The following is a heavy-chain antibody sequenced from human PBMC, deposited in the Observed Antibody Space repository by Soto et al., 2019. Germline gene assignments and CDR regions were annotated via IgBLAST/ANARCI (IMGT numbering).Heavy chain of an antibody. J-gene: IGHJ4*02. CDR1: GYTFTSYD. D-gene: IGHD3-22*01. CDR3: ARGGYYYDSSAYYRPFDY. Sequence: ASVKVSCKASGYTFTSYDINWVRQATGQGLEWMGWMNPNSSNTGYAQKFQGRVTMTRSTSISTAYMELSSLRSEDTAVYYCARGGYYYDSSAYYRPFDYWGQGTLVTVSS. CDR2: MNPNSSNT. V-gene: IGHV1-8*01.